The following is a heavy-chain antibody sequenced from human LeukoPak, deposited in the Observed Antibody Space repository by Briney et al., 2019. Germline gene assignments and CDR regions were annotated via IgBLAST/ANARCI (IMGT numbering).Heavy chain of an antibody. J-gene: IGHJ4*02. Sequence: GGSLRLSCAASGFTFSDYYMAWIRQAPGKGLEWVSYISRSISTIYYADSVKGRFTISRDNAKNSLYLQMNSLRAEDTAVYYCAKDRNLYDVDTAIVWGQGTLVTVSS. CDR2: ISRSISTI. CDR3: AKDRNLYDVDTAIV. D-gene: IGHD5-18*01. CDR1: GFTFSDYY. V-gene: IGHV3-11*04.